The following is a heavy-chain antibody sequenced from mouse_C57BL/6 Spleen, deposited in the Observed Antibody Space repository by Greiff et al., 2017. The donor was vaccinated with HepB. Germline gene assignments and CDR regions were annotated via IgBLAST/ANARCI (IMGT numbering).Heavy chain of an antibody. Sequence: DVQLQESGGDLVKPGGSLKLSCAASGFTFSSYGMSWVRQTPDKRLEWVATISSGGSYTYYPDSVKGRFTISRDNAKNTLYLQMSSLKSEDTAMYYCARHGTTVVAKDFDYWGQGTTLTVSS. D-gene: IGHD1-1*01. CDR1: GFTFSSYG. V-gene: IGHV5-6*01. CDR3: ARHGTTVVAKDFDY. J-gene: IGHJ2*01. CDR2: ISSGGSYT.